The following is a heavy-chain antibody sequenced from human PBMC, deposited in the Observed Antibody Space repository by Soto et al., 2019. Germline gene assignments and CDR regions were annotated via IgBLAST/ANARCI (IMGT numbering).Heavy chain of an antibody. CDR1: GGSISSGGYY. CDR3: AAMVRGVIMTPEPQHLY. Sequence: SETLSLTCTVSGGSISSGGYYWSWIRQHPGKGLEWIGYIYYSGSTYYNPSLKSRVTISVDTSKNQFSLKLSSVTAADTAVYYCAAMVRGVIMTPEPQHLYWGQGTLVTVSS. CDR2: IYYSGST. V-gene: IGHV4-31*03. D-gene: IGHD3-10*01. J-gene: IGHJ4*02.